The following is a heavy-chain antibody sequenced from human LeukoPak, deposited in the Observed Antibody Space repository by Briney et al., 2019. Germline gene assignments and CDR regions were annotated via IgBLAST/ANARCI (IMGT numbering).Heavy chain of an antibody. V-gene: IGHV1-2*06. D-gene: IGHD6-6*01. CDR2: INPNSGGT. Sequence: GASVKVSCKASGYTFTGYYMHWVRQAPGQGLEWMGRINPNSGGTNYAQKFLGRVTMTRDTSISTAYMELSRLRSDDTAEYYCARSDSSSSAALWYWGQGTLVTVSS. CDR3: ARSDSSSSAALWY. J-gene: IGHJ4*02. CDR1: GYTFTGYY.